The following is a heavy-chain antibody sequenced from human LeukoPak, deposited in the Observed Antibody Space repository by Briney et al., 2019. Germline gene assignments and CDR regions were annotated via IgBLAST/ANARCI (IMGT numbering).Heavy chain of an antibody. CDR2: FDPEDGET. J-gene: IGHJ4*02. CDR3: ARGSGWFRGYGDY. D-gene: IGHD6-19*01. CDR1: GYTLTELS. V-gene: IGHV1-24*01. Sequence: ASVKVSCKVSGYTLTELSMHWVRQAPGKGLEWMGGFDPEDGETIYAQKFQGRVTMTEDTSTDTAYMELRSLRSDDTAVYYCARGSGWFRGYGDYWGQETLVTVSS.